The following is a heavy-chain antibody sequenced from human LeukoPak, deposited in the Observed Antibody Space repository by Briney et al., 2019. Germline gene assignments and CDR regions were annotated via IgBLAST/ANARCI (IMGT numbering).Heavy chain of an antibody. CDR1: GLTFSRYG. J-gene: IGHJ4*02. D-gene: IGHD6-19*01. CDR3: PEECAVAGTRRGIEY. V-gene: IGHV3-33*06. CDR2: IWYDGSNK. Sequence: GRSLRLSCASCGLTFSRYGMHEVGQAPGKGLEGVAVIWYDGSNKYYADSVKGRFTISRDTSKNTLYMQMNSLRAEDTAVYDSPEECAVAGTRRGIEYWGQGTLVTVSS.